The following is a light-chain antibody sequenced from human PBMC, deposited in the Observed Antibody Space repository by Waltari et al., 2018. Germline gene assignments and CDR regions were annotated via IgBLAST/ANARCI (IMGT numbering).Light chain of an antibody. CDR1: QGIGRW. Sequence: IQMTQSPSTLSASVGDRVTITCRASQGIGRWVAWYHQKPGRAPNLLIYDAFNLESGVPSRFSGSGSETEFTLTISSLQPDDFASYYCLQYNSYLSTFGQGTSLEI. CDR3: LQYNSYLST. V-gene: IGKV1-5*01. CDR2: DAF. J-gene: IGKJ2*01.